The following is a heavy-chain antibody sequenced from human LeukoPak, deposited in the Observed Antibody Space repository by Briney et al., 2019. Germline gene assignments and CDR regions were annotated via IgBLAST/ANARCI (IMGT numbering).Heavy chain of an antibody. Sequence: GASVKVSCKASGYTFTGYYMHWVRQAPGQGLEWMGWINPNSGGTNYAQKFQGRVTMTRDTSISTAYMELSRLRSDDTAVYYCARARPRRGDLFDYWGQGTLVTVSS. D-gene: IGHD3-10*01. CDR3: ARARPRRGDLFDY. CDR1: GYTFTGYY. V-gene: IGHV1-2*02. J-gene: IGHJ4*02. CDR2: INPNSGGT.